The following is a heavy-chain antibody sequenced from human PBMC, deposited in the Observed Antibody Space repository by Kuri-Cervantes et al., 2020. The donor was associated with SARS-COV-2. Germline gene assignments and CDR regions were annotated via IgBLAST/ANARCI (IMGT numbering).Heavy chain of an antibody. V-gene: IGHV4-38-2*01. CDR1: GYSISSGYY. CDR3: ARAGTTSPFDY. Sequence: SETLSLTCAVSGYSISSGYYWGWIRQPPGKGLEWIGSIYHSGSTYYNPSLESRVTISVDTSRNLFSLKLTSLTAADTAVYYCARAGTTSPFDYWGQGTLVTVSS. CDR2: IYHSGST. D-gene: IGHD1-7*01. J-gene: IGHJ4*02.